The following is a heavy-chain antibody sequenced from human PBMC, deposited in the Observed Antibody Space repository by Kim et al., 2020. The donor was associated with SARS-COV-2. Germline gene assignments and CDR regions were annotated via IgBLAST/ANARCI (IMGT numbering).Heavy chain of an antibody. CDR1: GFTFSNYS. CDR2: ISSSSSYI. J-gene: IGHJ4*02. CDR3: ARVLTSCWSYFDY. V-gene: IGHV3-21*04. D-gene: IGHD2-2*01. Sequence: GGSLRLSCAASGFTFSNYSMNWVRQAPGKGLEWISSISSSSSYIYYADSVKGRFTISRDNARASLYLQMNSLRAEDTAVYYCARVLTSCWSYFDYWGQGTLVTVSS.